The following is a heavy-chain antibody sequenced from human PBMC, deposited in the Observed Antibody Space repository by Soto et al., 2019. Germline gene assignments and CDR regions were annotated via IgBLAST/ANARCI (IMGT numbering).Heavy chain of an antibody. Sequence: SETLSLTCAVSSGSISSSNWWSWVRQPPGKGLEWIGEIYHSGSTNYNPSLKSRVTISVDKSKNQFSLKLSSVTAADTAVYYCAIKSDMHYDYIWGSYRQDDAFDIWGQGSMVTVSS. J-gene: IGHJ3*02. CDR2: IYHSGST. V-gene: IGHV4-4*02. CDR3: AIKSDMHYDYIWGSYRQDDAFDI. D-gene: IGHD3-16*02. CDR1: SGSISSSNW.